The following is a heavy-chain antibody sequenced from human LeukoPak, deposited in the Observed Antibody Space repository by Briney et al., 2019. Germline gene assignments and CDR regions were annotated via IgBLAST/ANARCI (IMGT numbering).Heavy chain of an antibody. J-gene: IGHJ6*03. V-gene: IGHV4-59*01. D-gene: IGHD3-10*01. CDR3: ARGLWFGESLSPYYYYYMDV. CDR1: GGSISSYY. CDR2: IYYSGST. Sequence: SETLSLTCTVSGGSISSYYWSWIRQPPGKGLEWIGYIYYSGSTNYNPSLKSRVTISVDTSKNQFSLKLSSVTAADTAVYYCARGLWFGESLSPYYYYYMDVWGKGTTVTVSS.